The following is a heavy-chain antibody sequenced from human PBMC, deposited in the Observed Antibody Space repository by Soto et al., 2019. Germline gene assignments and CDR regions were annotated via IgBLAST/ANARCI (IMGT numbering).Heavy chain of an antibody. V-gene: IGHV1-46*01. CDR1: GYTFTSDY. D-gene: IGHD6-19*01. J-gene: IGHJ4*02. Sequence: ASVKVSCKASGYTFTSDYMHWVRQAPGQGLEWMGIINPSGGGTGYAQKFKGRVTMTRDTSTSTVYMELNTLRSEDTAVYYCAKGARASSGCLPNFDDWGQGTLVTVSS. CDR3: AKGARASSGCLPNFDD. CDR2: INPSGGGT.